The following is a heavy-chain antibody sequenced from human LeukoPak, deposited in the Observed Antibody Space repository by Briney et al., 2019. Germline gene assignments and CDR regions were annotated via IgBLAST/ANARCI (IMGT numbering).Heavy chain of an antibody. CDR2: ISWNSGSI. D-gene: IGHD6-19*01. J-gene: IGHJ4*02. CDR3: AKDTSQQWLVLGYFDY. V-gene: IGHV3-9*01. Sequence: GRSLRLSCAASGFTFDDYAMRWVRQAPGKGLEWVSGISWNSGSIGYADSVKGRFTISRDNAKNSLYLQMNSLRAEDTALYYCAKDTSQQWLVLGYFDYWGQGTLVTVSS. CDR1: GFTFDDYA.